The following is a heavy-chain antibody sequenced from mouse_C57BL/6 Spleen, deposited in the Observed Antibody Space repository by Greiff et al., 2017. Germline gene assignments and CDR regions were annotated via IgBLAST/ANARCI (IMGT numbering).Heavy chain of an antibody. CDR2: LYPGSGST. Sequence: VQLQQSGAELVKPGASVKMSCKASGYTFTSYWITWVKPRPGQGLEWIGDLYPGSGSTNYNEKFKSKATLTVDTSSSTAYMQLSSLTSEDSAVYYCARTGFPFAYWGQGTLVTVSA. CDR1: GYTFTSYW. CDR3: ARTGFPFAY. J-gene: IGHJ3*01. V-gene: IGHV1-55*01.